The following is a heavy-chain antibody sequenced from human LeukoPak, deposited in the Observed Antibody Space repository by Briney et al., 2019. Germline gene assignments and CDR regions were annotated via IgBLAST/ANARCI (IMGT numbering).Heavy chain of an antibody. CDR2: IYYSGST. Sequence: GTLRLSCAASGFTFSSYGMSWIRQPPGKGLEWIGSIYYSGSTYYNPSLKSRVTISVDTSKNQFSLKLSSVTAADTAVYYCARAAYSSSSTYWFDPWGQGTLVTVSS. CDR1: GFTFSSYG. V-gene: IGHV4-38-2*01. J-gene: IGHJ5*02. D-gene: IGHD6-13*01. CDR3: ARAAYSSSSTYWFDP.